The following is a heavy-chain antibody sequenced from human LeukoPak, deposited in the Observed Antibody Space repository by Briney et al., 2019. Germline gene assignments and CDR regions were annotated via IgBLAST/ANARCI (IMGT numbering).Heavy chain of an antibody. J-gene: IGHJ6*03. CDR3: ARSVEGYCSGGSCYSYYYYMDV. D-gene: IGHD2-15*01. Sequence: SQTLSLTCTVSGGSISSGSYFWSWIRQPPGKGLEWIGYIYYSGSTNYNPSLKSRVTISVDTSKNQFSLKLSSVTAADTAVYYCARSVEGYCSGGSCYSYYYYMDVWGKGTTVTVSS. CDR2: IYYSGST. V-gene: IGHV4-61*01. CDR1: GGSISSGSYF.